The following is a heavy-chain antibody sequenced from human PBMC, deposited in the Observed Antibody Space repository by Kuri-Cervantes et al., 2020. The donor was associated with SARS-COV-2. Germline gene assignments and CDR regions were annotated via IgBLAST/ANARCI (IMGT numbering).Heavy chain of an antibody. Sequence: GGSLRLSCAASGFTVSSNYMSWVRQAPGKGLEWVSAISGSGGSTYYADSVKGRFTISRDNSKNTLYLQMNSLRAEDTAVYYCAKDLGGAGTAAYDAFDIWGQGTMVTVSS. J-gene: IGHJ3*02. CDR3: AKDLGGAGTAAYDAFDI. CDR1: GFTVSSNY. V-gene: IGHV3-23*01. D-gene: IGHD1-1*01. CDR2: ISGSGGST.